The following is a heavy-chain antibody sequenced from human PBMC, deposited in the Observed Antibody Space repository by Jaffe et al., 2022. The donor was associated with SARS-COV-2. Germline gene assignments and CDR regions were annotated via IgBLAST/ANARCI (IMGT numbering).Heavy chain of an antibody. Sequence: QVQLQESGPGLVKPSQTLSLTCTVSGGSISSGSYYWSWIRQPPGKGLEWIGYIYYSGSTNYNPSLKSRVTISVDTSKNQFSLKLSSVTAADTAVYYCARDLLEYQLPVGFDPWGQGTLVTVSS. D-gene: IGHD2-2*01. CDR2: IYYSGST. CDR1: GGSISSGSYY. CDR3: ARDLLEYQLPVGFDP. J-gene: IGHJ5*02. V-gene: IGHV4-61*01.